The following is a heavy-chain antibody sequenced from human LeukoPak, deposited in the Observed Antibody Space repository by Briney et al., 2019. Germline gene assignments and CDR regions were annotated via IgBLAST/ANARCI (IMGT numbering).Heavy chain of an antibody. D-gene: IGHD3-3*01. J-gene: IGHJ4*02. CDR2: IYPGDSDT. V-gene: IGHV5-51*01. CDR3: ARAPYDFWSGYSDY. Sequence: GESLKISCKGSGSSFTSYWIGWVRPLPGKGLEWMGIIYPGDSDTRYSPSFQGQVTISADKSISTAYLQWSSLKASDTAMYYCARAPYDFWSGYSDYWGQGTLVTVSS. CDR1: GSSFTSYW.